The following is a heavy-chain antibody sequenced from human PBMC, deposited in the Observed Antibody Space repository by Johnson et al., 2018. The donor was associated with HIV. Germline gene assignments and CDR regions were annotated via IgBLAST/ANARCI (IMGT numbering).Heavy chain of an antibody. CDR3: ARGSLSGSPDI. J-gene: IGHJ3*02. V-gene: IGHV3-30*03. D-gene: IGHD1-26*01. CDR1: GFTFSGYG. Sequence: QMQLVESGGGEVQPGRSLRLSCAASGFTFSGYGMHWVRQAPGKGLDWVAVISYDGSNKYYADSVKGRFTISRDNSKNTLYLQMNSLRAEDTAVYYCARGSLSGSPDIWGQGTMVTVSS. CDR2: ISYDGSNK.